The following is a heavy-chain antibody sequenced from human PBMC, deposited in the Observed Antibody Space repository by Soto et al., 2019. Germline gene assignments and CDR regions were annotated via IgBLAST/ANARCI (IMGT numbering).Heavy chain of an antibody. Sequence: SVKVSWKASGFTFTSSAVQWVRQARGQRLEWIGWIVVGSGNTNYAQKFQERVTLTRDMSTSTAYMELSSLRSEDTAVYYCAAALLWFGELSYYYYGMDVWGQGTTVTVSS. J-gene: IGHJ6*02. CDR1: GFTFTSSA. CDR2: IVVGSGNT. D-gene: IGHD3-10*01. V-gene: IGHV1-58*01. CDR3: AAALLWFGELSYYYYGMDV.